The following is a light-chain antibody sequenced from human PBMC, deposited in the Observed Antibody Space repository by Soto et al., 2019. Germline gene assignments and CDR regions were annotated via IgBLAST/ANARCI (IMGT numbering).Light chain of an antibody. Sequence: AIRMTQSPSSLSASTGDRVTITCRASQGISSYLAWYQQKPGKAPKLLIYAASTLQSGVPSRFSGSGSGTDFTLTISCLQSEDFATYYCQHYYSYPRTFGQGTKLENK. CDR3: QHYYSYPRT. V-gene: IGKV1-8*01. CDR2: AAS. J-gene: IGKJ2*01. CDR1: QGISSY.